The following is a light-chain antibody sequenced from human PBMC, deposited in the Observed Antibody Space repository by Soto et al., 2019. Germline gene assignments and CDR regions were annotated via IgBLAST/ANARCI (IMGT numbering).Light chain of an antibody. Sequence: EMLMTQSPATLFVSPGQRATLSCRASQNIGTNLAWYQQQPGQAPSLLIYRASTRAPGVPARFSGSGSGTEFTLAISSLQSEDFGVYYGQRQNRWPITFGQGTRLEIK. CDR1: QNIGTN. CDR2: RAS. V-gene: IGKV3-15*01. J-gene: IGKJ5*01. CDR3: QRQNRWPIT.